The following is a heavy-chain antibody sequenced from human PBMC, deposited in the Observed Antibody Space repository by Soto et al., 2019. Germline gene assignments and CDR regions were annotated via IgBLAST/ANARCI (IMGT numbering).Heavy chain of an antibody. CDR3: ARIDGGNSGVDY. CDR1: GGSIRSYY. J-gene: IGHJ4*02. Sequence: PSETLYLTCTVSGGSIRSYYCSWIRQPPGKGLEWIGYIYYSGSTNYNPSLKSRVTISVDTSKNQFSLKLSSVTAADTAVYYCARIDGGNSGVDYWGQGTLVTVSS. CDR2: IYYSGST. D-gene: IGHD2-21*02. V-gene: IGHV4-59*01.